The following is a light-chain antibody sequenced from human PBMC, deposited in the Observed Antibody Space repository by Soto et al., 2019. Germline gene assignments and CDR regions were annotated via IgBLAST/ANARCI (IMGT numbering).Light chain of an antibody. V-gene: IGLV2-8*01. CDR3: SSYAGSNSFL. CDR2: EVS. Sequence: QSVLTQPPSASGSPGQSVTISCTGTSSDVGGYNYVSWYQQHPGKAPKLMICEVSKRPSGVPDRFSGSKSGNTASLTVSGLQAEDEADYYCSSYAGSNSFLFGGGTKLTVL. CDR1: SSDVGGYNY. J-gene: IGLJ3*02.